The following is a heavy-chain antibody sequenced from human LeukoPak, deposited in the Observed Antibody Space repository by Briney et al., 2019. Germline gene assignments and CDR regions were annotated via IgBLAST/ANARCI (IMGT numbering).Heavy chain of an antibody. Sequence: SETLSLTCTVSGGSISSSSYYWGWIRQPPGKGLEWIGSIYYSGSTYYNPSLKSRVTISVDTSKNQFSLKLSSVTAADTAVYYWARVPARPGGQLWLDYGGRGTLVTVPS. V-gene: IGHV4-39*01. J-gene: IGHJ4*02. D-gene: IGHD5-18*01. CDR2: IYYSGST. CDR1: GGSISSSSYY. CDR3: ARVPARPGGQLWLDY.